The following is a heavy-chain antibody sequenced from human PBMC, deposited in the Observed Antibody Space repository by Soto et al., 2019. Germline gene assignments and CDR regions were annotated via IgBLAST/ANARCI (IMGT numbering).Heavy chain of an antibody. CDR1: GFTFSSYA. J-gene: IGHJ6*02. D-gene: IGHD2-21*01. CDR2: ISYDGSNK. CDR3: ASDLCFVYYSNGIYV. V-gene: IGHV3-30-3*01. Sequence: PGGSLRLSCAASGFTFSSYALHWVRQAPGKGLEWVAVISYDGSNKYYADSVKGRFTISRDNSKNTLYLQMNSLRAEDTAVYYCASDLCFVYYSNGIYVRGQGTTVTVSS.